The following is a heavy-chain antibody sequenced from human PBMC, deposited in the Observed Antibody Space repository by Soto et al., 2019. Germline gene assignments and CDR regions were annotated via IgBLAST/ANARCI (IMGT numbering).Heavy chain of an antibody. CDR3: ARVGGSYCSGDNCPFDS. CDR2: ITYRSTYI. Sequence: EAQLVGSGGGLVKPGGSLRLSCAAAGFNFRNYAMNWVRQPPGKGLEWVSSITYRSTYIHYADSVKGRFTISRDDATNSLYLQMNSLRVEDTALYYCARVGGSYCSGDNCPFDSWGQGTLVTVSS. V-gene: IGHV3-21*01. J-gene: IGHJ4*02. D-gene: IGHD2-15*01. CDR1: GFNFRNYA.